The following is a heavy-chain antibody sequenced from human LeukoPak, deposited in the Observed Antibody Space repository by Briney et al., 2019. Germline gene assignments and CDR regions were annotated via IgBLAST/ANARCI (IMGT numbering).Heavy chain of an antibody. CDR3: ARGLWFGEVIDY. J-gene: IGHJ4*02. V-gene: IGHV1-2*02. D-gene: IGHD3-10*01. CDR2: INPNSGGT. Sequence: ASVTVSCKASGYTFTVYYMHWVRQAPGQGLEWMGWINPNSGGTNYAQKFQGRVTMTRDTSISTAYMELSRLRSDDTAVYYCARGLWFGEVIDYWGQGTLVTVSS. CDR1: GYTFTVYY.